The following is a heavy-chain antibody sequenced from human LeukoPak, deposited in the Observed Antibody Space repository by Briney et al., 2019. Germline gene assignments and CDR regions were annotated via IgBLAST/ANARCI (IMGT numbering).Heavy chain of an antibody. CDR3: ARANSGSYSRFDY. J-gene: IGHJ4*02. V-gene: IGHV1-8*03. CDR2: MNPNSGNT. D-gene: IGHD1-26*01. CDR1: GYTFTSYD. Sequence: GASVKVSCKASGYTFTSYDINWVRQATGQGLEWMGWMNPNSGNTGYAQKFQGRVTITRNTSISTAYMELSSLRSEDTAVYYCARANSGSYSRFDYWGQGTLVTVSS.